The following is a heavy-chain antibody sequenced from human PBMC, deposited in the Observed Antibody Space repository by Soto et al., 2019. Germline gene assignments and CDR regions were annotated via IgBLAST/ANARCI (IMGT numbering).Heavy chain of an antibody. CDR3: ARLTGYDYFDC. V-gene: IGHV5-51*01. CDR2: IYPGYSDT. D-gene: IGHD3-9*01. CDR1: GYSFTSYS. Sequence: PXEGVNVSYTASGYSFTSYSLGRVRQMPGKGLEWMGIIYPGYSDTRYSPSFQGHVTTSADKSISTAYLQWSSLNASDTAMYYCARLTGYDYFDCWRRGTLGTVSS. J-gene: IGHJ4*02.